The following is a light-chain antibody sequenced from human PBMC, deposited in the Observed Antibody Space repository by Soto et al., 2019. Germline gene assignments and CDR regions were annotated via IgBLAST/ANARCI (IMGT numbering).Light chain of an antibody. J-gene: IGLJ3*02. V-gene: IGLV1-47*02. Sequence: QSVLSQPPSVSGTPGQKVTISCSGSSSNIGRNYVFWYQQVPGTAPKLLIYSNNQRPSGVPDRFSSSKSGTSASLAISGLRSEDEADYYCAAWDDSLRGVFGGGTKLTVL. CDR1: SSNIGRNY. CDR3: AAWDDSLRGV. CDR2: SNN.